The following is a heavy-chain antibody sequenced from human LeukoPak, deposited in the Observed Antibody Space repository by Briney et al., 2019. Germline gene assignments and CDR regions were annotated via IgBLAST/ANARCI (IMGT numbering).Heavy chain of an antibody. CDR1: GVSISSYY. CDR3: ARYYDSSGYLQ. D-gene: IGHD3-22*01. CDR2: IYTSGST. Sequence: SETLSLTCTVSGVSISSYYWSWIRQPAGKGLEWIGRIYTSGSTNYNPSLNSRVTMSVDTSTNQFSLKLSSVTAADTAVYYCARYYDSSGYLQWGQGTLVTVSS. V-gene: IGHV4-59*10. J-gene: IGHJ4*02.